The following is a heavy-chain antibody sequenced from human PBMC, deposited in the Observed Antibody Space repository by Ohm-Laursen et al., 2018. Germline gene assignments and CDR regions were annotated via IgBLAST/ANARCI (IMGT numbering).Heavy chain of an antibody. CDR1: GYTFTSYG. CDR2: ISAYNGNT. D-gene: IGHD3-22*01. J-gene: IGHJ5*02. V-gene: IGHV1-18*01. Sequence: GSSVKVSCKASGYTFTSYGISWVRQAPGQGLEWMGWISAYNGNTNYAQKLQGRVTTTTDTSTSTAYMELRSLRSDDTAVYYCARVHLYYYDSSGYYYPGWFDPWGQGTLVTVSS. CDR3: ARVHLYYYDSSGYYYPGWFDP.